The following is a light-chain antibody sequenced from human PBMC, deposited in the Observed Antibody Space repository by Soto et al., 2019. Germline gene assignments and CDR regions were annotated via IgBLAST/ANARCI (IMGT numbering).Light chain of an antibody. CDR2: WAS. Sequence: DIVMTQSPDSLTVSLGERATINCKSSQSILSSSNNKNYLVWYQQKPGQPPKVLINWASTRESGVPDRFSGSWSGADFTHTLSSLQAEDVAVYYCQQYYSTPPTFGGGTKLEIK. V-gene: IGKV4-1*01. CDR3: QQYYSTPPT. J-gene: IGKJ4*01. CDR1: QSILSSSNNKNY.